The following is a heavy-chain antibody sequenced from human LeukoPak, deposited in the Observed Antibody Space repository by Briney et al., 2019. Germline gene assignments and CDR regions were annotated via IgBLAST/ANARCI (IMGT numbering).Heavy chain of an antibody. D-gene: IGHD4-23*01. CDR3: ARCGNYGGNAGVRSSRIDY. V-gene: IGHV3-30-3*01. CDR1: GFPFSSYA. CDR2: ISYDGSNK. Sequence: PGGPLRLSCEASGFPFSSYAMNGARKAPGKGLEWVAVISYDGSNKYYADSVKGRFTISRDNSKNTLYLQMNSLGAEDTAVYYCARCGNYGGNAGVRSSRIDYWGQGTLVTVSS. J-gene: IGHJ4*02.